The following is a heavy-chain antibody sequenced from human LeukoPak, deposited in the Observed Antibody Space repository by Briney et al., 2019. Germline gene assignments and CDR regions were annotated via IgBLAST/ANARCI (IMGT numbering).Heavy chain of an antibody. D-gene: IGHD1-26*01. CDR3: AKVLSGSYYYFDY. CDR1: GFTFSSYG. CDR2: ISGSGGST. Sequence: GKSLRLSCAASGFTFSSYGMHWVRQAPGKGLEWVSAISGSGGSTYYADSVKGRFTISRDNSKNTLYLQMNSLRAEDTAVYYCAKVLSGSYYYFDYWGQGTLVTVSS. J-gene: IGHJ4*02. V-gene: IGHV3-23*01.